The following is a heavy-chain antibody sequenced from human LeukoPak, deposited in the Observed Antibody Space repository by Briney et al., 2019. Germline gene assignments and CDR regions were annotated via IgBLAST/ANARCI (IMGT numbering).Heavy chain of an antibody. Sequence: GESLRLSCAASGFTFSSYAMSWVRQAPGKGLEWASSISGIGSTSYYGDSVKGRFTISRDNSKNTLYLQMNSLRAEDTAVYYCATDSYNWNDAFDIWGQGTMVTVSS. J-gene: IGHJ3*02. CDR2: ISGIGSTS. V-gene: IGHV3-23*01. CDR1: GFTFSSYA. CDR3: ATDSYNWNDAFDI. D-gene: IGHD1-1*01.